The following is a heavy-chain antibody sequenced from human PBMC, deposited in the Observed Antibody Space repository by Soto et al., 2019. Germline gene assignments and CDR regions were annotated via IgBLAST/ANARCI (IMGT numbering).Heavy chain of an antibody. J-gene: IGHJ5*01. CDR1: GYTFTSYG. CDR2: ISAYNGNT. Sequence: ASVKVSCKASGYTFTSYGISWVRQAPGQGLEWMGWISAYNGNTNYAQKLQGRVTMTTDTSTSTAYMELRSLRSDDTAVYYCARVFWSGDNYLYLFDSWGQGTLVTVSS. CDR3: ARVFWSGDNYLYLFDS. V-gene: IGHV1-18*01. D-gene: IGHD3-3*01.